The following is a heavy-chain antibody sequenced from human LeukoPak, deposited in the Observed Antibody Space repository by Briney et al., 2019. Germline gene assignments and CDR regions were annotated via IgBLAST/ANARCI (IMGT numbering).Heavy chain of an antibody. CDR1: GYTFSSYG. D-gene: IGHD2-2*01. CDR3: ARVHAYCGTSTTSCLGY. Sequence: ASVKVSCKASGYTFSSYGVSWVRQAPGQGLEWMGWISAYNGNTDYAQKFQGRITMTTDTSTSRADMELRSLRSDDTAVYYCARVHAYCGTSTTSCLGYWGQGTLVTVSS. CDR2: ISAYNGNT. J-gene: IGHJ4*02. V-gene: IGHV1-18*01.